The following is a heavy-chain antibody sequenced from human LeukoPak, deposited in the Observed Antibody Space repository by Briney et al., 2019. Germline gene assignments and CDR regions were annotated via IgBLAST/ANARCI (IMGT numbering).Heavy chain of an antibody. Sequence: GGSLRLSCAASGFTFSSYSMNWVRQAPGKGLEWVSSISSSSSYIYYADSVKGRFTTSRDNAENSLYLQMNSLRAEDTAVYYCARGSPEWLLYPYGMDVWGQGTTVTVSS. CDR2: ISSSSSYI. CDR3: ARGSPEWLLYPYGMDV. CDR1: GFTFSSYS. J-gene: IGHJ6*02. D-gene: IGHD3-3*01. V-gene: IGHV3-21*01.